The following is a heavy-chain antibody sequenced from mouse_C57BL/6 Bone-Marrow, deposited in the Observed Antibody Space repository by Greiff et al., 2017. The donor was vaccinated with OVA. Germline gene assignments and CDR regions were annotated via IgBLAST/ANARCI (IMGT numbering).Heavy chain of an antibody. V-gene: IGHV1-72*01. Sequence: QVHVKQPGAELVKPGASVKLSCKASGYTFTSYWMHWVKQRPGRGLEWIGRIDPNSGGTKYNEKFKSKATLTVDKPSSTAYMQLSSLTSEDSAVYYCASLLYGSYWYFDVWGTGTTVTVSS. J-gene: IGHJ1*03. CDR3: ASLLYGSYWYFDV. D-gene: IGHD1-1*01. CDR1: GYTFTSYW. CDR2: IDPNSGGT.